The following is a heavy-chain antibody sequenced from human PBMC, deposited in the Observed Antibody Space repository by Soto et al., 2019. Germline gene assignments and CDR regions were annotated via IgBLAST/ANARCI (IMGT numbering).Heavy chain of an antibody. V-gene: IGHV4-30-4*01. Sequence: PSETLSLTCTVSGDSISSGDYYWSWIRQPPGKGLEWIGLIYYSGSTHYNPSLKSRLIISVNTSKNQFSLKLTSATAADTAVYYCARFMTTVTNLAFDIWGQGTMVTVSS. D-gene: IGHD4-17*01. CDR1: GDSISSGDYY. J-gene: IGHJ3*02. CDR3: ARFMTTVTNLAFDI. CDR2: IYYSGST.